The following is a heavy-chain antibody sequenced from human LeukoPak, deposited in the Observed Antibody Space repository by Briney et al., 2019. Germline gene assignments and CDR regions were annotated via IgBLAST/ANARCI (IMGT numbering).Heavy chain of an antibody. V-gene: IGHV4-59*08. D-gene: IGHD6-19*01. CDR1: GGSISSYY. CDR3: ARQTAVAGRLDAFDI. Sequence: SETLSLTCTVSGGSISSYYWSWIRQPPGKGLEWIGYIYYSGSTNYNPSLKSRVTISVDTSKNQFSLRLSSVTAADTAVYYCARQTAVAGRLDAFDIWGQGTMVTVSS. J-gene: IGHJ3*02. CDR2: IYYSGST.